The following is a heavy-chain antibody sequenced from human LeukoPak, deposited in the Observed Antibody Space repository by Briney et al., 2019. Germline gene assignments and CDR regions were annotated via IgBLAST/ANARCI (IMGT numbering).Heavy chain of an antibody. CDR3: ARGSLNIVVAGTYDY. CDR1: GGSFFGYY. Sequence: PSETLSLTCAGYGGSFFGYYCSWIRQPPGKGLEWIGEINHSGSTNYNPSLKSRVTISVDTSKNQFSLKLSSVTAADTAVYYCARGSLNIVVAGTYDYWGQGSMVTVSS. J-gene: IGHJ4*02. V-gene: IGHV4-34*01. D-gene: IGHD6-19*01. CDR2: INHSGST.